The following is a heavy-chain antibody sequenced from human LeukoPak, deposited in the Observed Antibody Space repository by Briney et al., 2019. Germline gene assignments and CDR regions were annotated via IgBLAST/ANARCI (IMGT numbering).Heavy chain of an antibody. CDR1: GFTFSSYA. J-gene: IGHJ4*02. CDR2: LSGSGDMK. Sequence: GGSLRLSCAAAGFTFSSYAMTWVRQVPGKGLQWVSTLSGSGDMKYYAESMKGRFTISRDNSKSMVYLQVSSLRVEDTAIYYCARLRYSSSSFLDSWGQGTLVTVSS. V-gene: IGHV3-23*01. CDR3: ARLRYSSSSFLDS. D-gene: IGHD6-6*01.